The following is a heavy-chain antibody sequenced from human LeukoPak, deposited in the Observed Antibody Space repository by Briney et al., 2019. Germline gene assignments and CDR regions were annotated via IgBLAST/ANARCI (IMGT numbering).Heavy chain of an antibody. CDR3: ARDHWPNTIFGVVGAY. V-gene: IGHV3-9*01. CDR2: ISWNSGSI. J-gene: IGHJ4*02. CDR1: GFTFDDYA. Sequence: QAGGSLRLSCAASGFTFDDYAMHWVRQAPGKGLEWVSGISWNSGSIGYADSVKGRFTISRDNAKNSLYLQMNSLRAEDTAVYYCARDHWPNTIFGVVGAYWGQGTLVTVSS. D-gene: IGHD3-3*01.